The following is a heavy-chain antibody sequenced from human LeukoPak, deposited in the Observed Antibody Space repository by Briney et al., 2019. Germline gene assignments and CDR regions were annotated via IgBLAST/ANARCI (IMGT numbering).Heavy chain of an antibody. J-gene: IGHJ6*04. D-gene: IGHD4-17*01. CDR2: ISYDGGNK. CDR3: ANTVTTYYYYGMDV. Sequence: GRSLRLSCAASGFTFSSYGMHWVRQAPGKGLEWVAVISYDGGNKYYADSVKGRFTISRDNSKNTLYLQMNSLRAEDTAVYYCANTVTTYYYYGMDVWGKGTTVTVSS. V-gene: IGHV3-30*18. CDR1: GFTFSSYG.